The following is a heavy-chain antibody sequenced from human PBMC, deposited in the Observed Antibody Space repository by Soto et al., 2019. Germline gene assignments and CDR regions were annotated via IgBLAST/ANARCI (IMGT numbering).Heavy chain of an antibody. D-gene: IGHD3-3*01. J-gene: IGHJ6*03. CDR3: ARMEGIFGVVIQWDPYYYMDV. Sequence: QVQLVQSGAEVKKPGASVKVSCKASGYTFTSYGISWVRQAPGQGLEWMGWISAYNGNTNYAQKLQGRVTMTTDTSTSTAYMELRSLRSDDTAVYYCARMEGIFGVVIQWDPYYYMDVWGKGTTVTVSS. CDR1: GYTFTSYG. CDR2: ISAYNGNT. V-gene: IGHV1-18*01.